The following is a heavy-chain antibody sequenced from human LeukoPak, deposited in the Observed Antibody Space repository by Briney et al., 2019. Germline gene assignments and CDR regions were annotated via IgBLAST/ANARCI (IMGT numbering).Heavy chain of an antibody. CDR1: GLTVNGNH. V-gene: IGHV3-33*07. Sequence: PGGSLRLSCAASGLTVNGNHMNWVRQAPGKGLEWVAFISDNGRRTYYLESVKGLFTISRDDSKNTLYLQMNSLRVEDTAVYYCARDRIGKYSIDYWGQGTLVTVSS. D-gene: IGHD2-15*01. CDR2: ISDNGRRT. CDR3: ARDRIGKYSIDY. J-gene: IGHJ4*02.